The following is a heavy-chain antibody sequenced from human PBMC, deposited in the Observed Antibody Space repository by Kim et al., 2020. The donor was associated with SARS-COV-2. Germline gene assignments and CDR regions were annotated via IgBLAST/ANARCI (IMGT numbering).Heavy chain of an antibody. V-gene: IGHV1-2*02. Sequence: ASVKVSCKASGYTFTGYYMHWVRQAPGQGLEWMGWINPNSGGTNYAQKFQGRVTMTRDTSISTAYMELSRLRSDDTAVYYCASLSLSWELLLPGFDYWGQGTLVTVSS. D-gene: IGHD1-26*01. J-gene: IGHJ4*02. CDR3: ASLSLSWELLLPGFDY. CDR2: INPNSGGT. CDR1: GYTFTGYY.